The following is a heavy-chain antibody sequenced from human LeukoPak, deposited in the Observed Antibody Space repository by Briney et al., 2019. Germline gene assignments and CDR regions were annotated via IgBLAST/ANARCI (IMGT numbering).Heavy chain of an antibody. D-gene: IGHD6-6*01. Sequence: GGSLRLSCAASGFTFSSYAMSWVRQAPGKGLEWVSAISGSGGSTYYADSVKGRFTISRDNSKNTLYLKMNSLRAEDTAVYYCAKDQVMGYSSSLSDSWGQGTLVTVSS. V-gene: IGHV3-23*01. CDR3: AKDQVMGYSSSLSDS. J-gene: IGHJ4*02. CDR2: ISGSGGST. CDR1: GFTFSSYA.